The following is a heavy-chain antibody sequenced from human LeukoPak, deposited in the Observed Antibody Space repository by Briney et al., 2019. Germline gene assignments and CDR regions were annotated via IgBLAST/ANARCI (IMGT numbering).Heavy chain of an antibody. D-gene: IGHD2-2*02. CDR1: GFTFSSYA. Sequence: GGSLRLSCAASGFTFSSYAMHWVRQAPGKGLERVAVISYDGSNKYYADSVKGRFTISRDNSKNTLYLQMNSLRAEDTAVYYCAREGEDCSSTSCYSGYLDYWGQGTLVTVSS. CDR3: AREGEDCSSTSCYSGYLDY. CDR2: ISYDGSNK. J-gene: IGHJ4*02. V-gene: IGHV3-30-3*01.